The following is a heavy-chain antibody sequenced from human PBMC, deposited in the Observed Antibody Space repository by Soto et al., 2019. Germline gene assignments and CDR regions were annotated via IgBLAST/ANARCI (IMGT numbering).Heavy chain of an antibody. V-gene: IGHV3-48*02. J-gene: IGHJ4*02. CDR1: GFTFSTYS. CDR2: ISSTGSTI. D-gene: IGHD2-8*01. CDR3: AGGNDCTNGVCPY. Sequence: EVQLVDSGGDLVQPGGSLRLSCAASGFTFSTYSMNWVRQAPGKGLEWVSYISSTGSTIYYADSVKGRFTISRDNVKNSLYLQMNNLRDEDTAVYYCAGGNDCTNGVCPYWGQGTLVTVSS.